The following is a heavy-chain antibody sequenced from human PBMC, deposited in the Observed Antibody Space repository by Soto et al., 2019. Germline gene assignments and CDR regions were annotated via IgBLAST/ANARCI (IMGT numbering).Heavy chain of an antibody. CDR3: ARVSSSSWYVDYYYYGMDV. CDR2: IYYSGST. Sequence: QVQLQESGPGLVKPSQTLSLTCTVSGGSISSGGYYWSWIRQHPGKGLEWIGYIYYSGSTYYNPSLKSRVNISVDTSKNQFSLKLSSVTAADTAVYYCARVSSSSWYVDYYYYGMDVWGQGTTVTVSS. V-gene: IGHV4-31*03. J-gene: IGHJ6*02. CDR1: GGSISSGGYY. D-gene: IGHD6-13*01.